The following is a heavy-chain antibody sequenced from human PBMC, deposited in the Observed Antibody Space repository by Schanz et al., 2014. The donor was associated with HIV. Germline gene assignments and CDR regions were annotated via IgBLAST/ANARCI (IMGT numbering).Heavy chain of an antibody. D-gene: IGHD2-21*01. CDR2: MNQDGSRK. V-gene: IGHV3-7*01. J-gene: IGHJ3*02. CDR3: VHGDSDNDGFDM. Sequence: EVQLVESGGGLVQPGGSLRLSCAASGFTFSSYWMTWVRQAPGKGLEMVANMNQDGSRKYYVDSVKGRFTISRDNAANSLFLQMNSLRAEDTAVYYCVHGDSDNDGFDMWGQGTMVTVSS. CDR1: GFTFSSYW.